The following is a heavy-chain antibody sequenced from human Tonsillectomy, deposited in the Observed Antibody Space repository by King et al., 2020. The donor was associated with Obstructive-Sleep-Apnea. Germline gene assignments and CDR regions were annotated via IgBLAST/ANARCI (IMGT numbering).Heavy chain of an antibody. CDR2: INPNSGGT. CDR1: GYTFTGYY. J-gene: IGHJ4*02. V-gene: IGHV1-2*04. Sequence: QLVQSGAEVKKPGASVKVSCKASGYTFTGYYIHWVRQAPGQGLEWLGWINPNSGGTNYAQKFQGWVTLTREASISTVYMELSSLKPDDTAVYYCARDRTEYRASWYSDYWGRGTLVTVSS. D-gene: IGHD6-13*01. CDR3: ARDRTEYRASWYSDY.